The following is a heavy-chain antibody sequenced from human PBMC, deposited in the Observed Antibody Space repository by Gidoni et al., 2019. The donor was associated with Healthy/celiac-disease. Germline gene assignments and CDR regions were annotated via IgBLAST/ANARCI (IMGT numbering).Heavy chain of an antibody. D-gene: IGHD1-26*01. CDR2: IRGSGGST. Sequence: EVQLLESGGGLVQPGGSLILSCAASGFTFSSYAMSWVRQAQGKGLGWGAAIRGSGGSTYYAGSVKGRFTISRDNPKNTLYLQMNSLRAEDTAVYYCAKDQGYSGLVLGGQGTLVTVSS. V-gene: IGHV3-23*01. J-gene: IGHJ4*02. CDR3: AKDQGYSGLVL. CDR1: GFTFSSYA.